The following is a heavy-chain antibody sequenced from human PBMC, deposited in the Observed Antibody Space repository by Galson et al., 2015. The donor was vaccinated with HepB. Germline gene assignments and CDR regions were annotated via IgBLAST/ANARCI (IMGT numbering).Heavy chain of an antibody. CDR1: GFTFSTYS. V-gene: IGHV3-21*06. D-gene: IGHD6-13*01. CDR2: ISSSSSYM. J-gene: IGHJ4*02. CDR3: ARDPAYTSSWYSDY. Sequence: LRLSCAASGFTFSTYSMNWVRQAPGRGLEWVSSISSSSSYMYYADSVRGRFTISRDNAKNLLYLQMNSLRPEDTAVYYCARDPAYTSSWYSDYWGQGTLVRVYS.